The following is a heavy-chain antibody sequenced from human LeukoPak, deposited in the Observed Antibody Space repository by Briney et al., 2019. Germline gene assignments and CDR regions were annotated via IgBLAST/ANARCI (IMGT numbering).Heavy chain of an antibody. D-gene: IGHD5-24*01. CDR2: MSYDASYE. CDR3: AKDLIVSGTATILDY. Sequence: PGGSLRLSCAASGFTFSSYGMHWVRQAPGKGLEWVAVMSYDASYENYADSVKGRFTISRDNSKNTLYLQMNSLRAEDTAVYYCAKDLIVSGTATILDYWGQGTLVTVSS. V-gene: IGHV3-30*18. CDR1: GFTFSSYG. J-gene: IGHJ4*02.